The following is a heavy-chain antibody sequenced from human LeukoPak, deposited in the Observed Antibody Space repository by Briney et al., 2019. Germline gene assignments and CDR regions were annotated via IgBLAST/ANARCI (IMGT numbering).Heavy chain of an antibody. CDR2: ISSSGSTI. CDR3: ARGGVRGVIFKHWFDL. Sequence: GGSLRLSCAASGFTFSSYEMNWVRQAPGKGLEWVSYISSSGSTIYYADSVKGRFTISRGDAKNSLYLQMNSLRAEDTAVYYCARGGVRGVIFKHWFDLWGQGTLVSVSS. J-gene: IGHJ5*02. CDR1: GFTFSSYE. D-gene: IGHD3-10*01. V-gene: IGHV3-48*03.